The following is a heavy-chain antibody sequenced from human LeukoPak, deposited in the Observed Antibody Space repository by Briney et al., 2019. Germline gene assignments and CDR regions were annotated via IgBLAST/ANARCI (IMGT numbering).Heavy chain of an antibody. CDR1: GFTFSGSW. CDR2: ITSDGAIT. Sequence: GGSLTLPCTASGFTFSGSWMHWVRHAPGKGLFWVSRITSDGAITNYADSVKGRFTISRHNAKNTLYLQMNSLKAEDTAVYYCTTDWSRGMGLWGQGTTVTVSS. J-gene: IGHJ6*02. V-gene: IGHV3-74*01. CDR3: TTDWSRGMGL.